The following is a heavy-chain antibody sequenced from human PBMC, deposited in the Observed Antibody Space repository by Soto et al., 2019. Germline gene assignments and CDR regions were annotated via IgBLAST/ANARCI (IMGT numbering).Heavy chain of an antibody. CDR2: ISTYNGDT. CDR1: GYTFSTSC. Sequence: ASVKVSCKASGYTFSTSCMSWLRQAPGQGLEWMGWISTYNGDTNDAPKFQDRVTMTSDTSTSTVYMELRSLRSDDTAVYYCARAGAAPYYYYGMDVWGQGTTVTVSS. V-gene: IGHV1-18*01. CDR3: ARAGAAPYYYYGMDV. D-gene: IGHD2-15*01. J-gene: IGHJ6*02.